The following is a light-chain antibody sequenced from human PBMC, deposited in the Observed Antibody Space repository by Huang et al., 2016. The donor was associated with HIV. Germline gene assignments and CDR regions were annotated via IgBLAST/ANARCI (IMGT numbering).Light chain of an antibody. CDR3: MQALQTPT. J-gene: IGKJ5*01. V-gene: IGKV2-28*01. Sequence: DIVVTQSPLSLSVTPGEAASISCRSSQSLLHSNGYNYLDWYLQKPGQSPQLLIYLGSNRASGVPARVSGSGSGTDFTLKVSRVAADDVGVYYCMQALQTPTFGQGTRLEIK. CDR1: QSLLHSNGYNY. CDR2: LGS.